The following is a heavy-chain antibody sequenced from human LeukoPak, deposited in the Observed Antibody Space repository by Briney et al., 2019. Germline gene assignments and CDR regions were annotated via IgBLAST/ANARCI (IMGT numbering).Heavy chain of an antibody. J-gene: IGHJ6*02. CDR3: AKDGITMVRGAIIHNSFRYYCGMDV. CDR2: IRYDGSNK. Sequence: GGSLRLSCAASGFTFSSYGMHWVRQAPGKGLEWVAFIRYDGSNKYYADSVKGRFTISRDNSKNTLYLQMNSLRAEDTAVYYCAKDGITMVRGAIIHNSFRYYCGMDVWGQGTTVTVSS. V-gene: IGHV3-30*02. CDR1: GFTFSSYG. D-gene: IGHD3-10*01.